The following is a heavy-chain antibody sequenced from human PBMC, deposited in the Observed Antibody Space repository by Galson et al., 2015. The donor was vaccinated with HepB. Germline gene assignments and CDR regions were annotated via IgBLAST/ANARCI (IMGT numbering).Heavy chain of an antibody. D-gene: IGHD5-12*01. CDR1: GFTFSSYG. J-gene: IGHJ4*02. CDR3: ARAPLKPTRGYRGEIFDY. CDR2: IWYDGSNK. V-gene: IGHV3-33*01. Sequence: SLRLSCAASGFTFSSYGMHWVRQAPGKGLEWVAVIWYDGSNKYYADSVKGRFTISRDNSKNTLYLQMNSLRAEDTAVYYCARAPLKPTRGYRGEIFDYWGQGTLVPVSS.